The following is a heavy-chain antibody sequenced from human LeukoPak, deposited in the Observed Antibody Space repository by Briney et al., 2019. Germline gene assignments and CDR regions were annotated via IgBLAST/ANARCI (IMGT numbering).Heavy chain of an antibody. CDR1: GFTFSTYG. D-gene: IGHD6-19*01. CDR3: AKVGYGWYEVDY. J-gene: IGHJ4*02. Sequence: PGGSLRLSCAASGFTFSTYGMHWVRQAPGKGLDWVAFIRYDGSEGYYADSVKDRFTVSRDNSKNRMYLQMNSLRAEDTATYYCAKVGYGWYEVDYWGQGTLVTVSS. V-gene: IGHV3-30*02. CDR2: IRYDGSEG.